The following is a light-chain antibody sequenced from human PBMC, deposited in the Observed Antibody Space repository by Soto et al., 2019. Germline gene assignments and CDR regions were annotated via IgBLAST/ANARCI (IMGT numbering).Light chain of an antibody. CDR3: MQDTHCTST. Sequence: EVVLTQSPLSLPVTLGQPASISCRSRQSLLYTTGNTSLNWFHQRPGQSPRRRLYKVSNRDSGGPHSFGGSESFTDFKLEISSVQAEDVGVYYCMQDTHCTSTSGQGTKLEIK. CDR1: QSLLYTTGNTS. J-gene: IGKJ2*01. V-gene: IGKV2-30*01. CDR2: KVS.